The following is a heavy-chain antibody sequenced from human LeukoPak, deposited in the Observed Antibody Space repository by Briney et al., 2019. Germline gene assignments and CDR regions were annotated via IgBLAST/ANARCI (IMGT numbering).Heavy chain of an antibody. CDR2: INPSSGAT. CDR1: GYTFTGYY. J-gene: IGHJ4*02. Sequence: GASVKVSCKASGYTFTGYYIHWVRQAPGQGLEWMGWINPSSGATNYAQKFQDRVTVTRDTSINTAYMELGRLRSDDTAVYYCARAHSGSPFDYWGQGTLVTVSS. V-gene: IGHV1-2*02. CDR3: ARAHSGSPFDY. D-gene: IGHD3-22*01.